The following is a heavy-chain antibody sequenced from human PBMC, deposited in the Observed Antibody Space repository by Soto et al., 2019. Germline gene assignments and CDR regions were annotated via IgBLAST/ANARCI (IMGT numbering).Heavy chain of an antibody. D-gene: IGHD3-10*01. V-gene: IGHV3-74*03. CDR1: GFIFSSFW. Sequence: EVRLEEAGGGFVQPGGSLRVSCSGSGFIFSSFWMHWVRQGPGKGLEWVSRINGDGASLAYADSVKGRFSISRDNVKNTLHRQMNSLGGDDTAVYFCAREGSLGLDVWGRGTTVTVSS. CDR3: AREGSLGLDV. CDR2: INGDGASL. J-gene: IGHJ6*02.